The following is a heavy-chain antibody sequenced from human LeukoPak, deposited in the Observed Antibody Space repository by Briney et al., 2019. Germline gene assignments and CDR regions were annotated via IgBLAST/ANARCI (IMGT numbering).Heavy chain of an antibody. CDR2: IYWNDDK. J-gene: IGHJ5*02. V-gene: IGHV2-5*01. D-gene: IGHD4-17*01. Sequence: SGPTLVKPTQTLTLTCTFSGFSLSTSEVGVGWIRQPPGKALEWLALIYWNDDKRYSPSLKSRLTITKDTSKNQVVLTMTNMDPVDTATYYCAHGLWGDYGAVGFDPWGQGTLVTVSS. CDR1: GFSLSTSEVG. CDR3: AHGLWGDYGAVGFDP.